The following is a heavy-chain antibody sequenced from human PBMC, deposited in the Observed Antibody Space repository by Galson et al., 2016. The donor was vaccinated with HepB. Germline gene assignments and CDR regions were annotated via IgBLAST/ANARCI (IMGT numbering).Heavy chain of an antibody. V-gene: IGHV3-33*01. J-gene: IGHJ5*01. CDR3: ATDEPPTVVVGAALDS. CDR2: IWNDGRTT. CDR1: GLSFSVRG. Sequence: SLRLSCATSGLSFSVRGMHWVRQAPGKGLEWVAVIWNDGRTTYYGDSVKGRFTISRDNSRETLYLQMNSLRVDDTAIYYCATDEPPTVVVGAALDSWGQGTLVTVSS. D-gene: IGHD2-15*01.